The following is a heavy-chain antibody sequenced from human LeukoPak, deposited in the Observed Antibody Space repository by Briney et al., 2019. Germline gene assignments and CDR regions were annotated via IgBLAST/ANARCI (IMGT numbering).Heavy chain of an antibody. Sequence: SETLSLTCTVSGGSISSGDYYWSWIRLPPGKGLEWIGEINHSGSTNYNPSLKSRVTISVDTSKNQFSLKLSSVTAADTAVYYCARAPYSSHIDYWGQGTLVTVSS. CDR1: GGSISSGDYY. CDR2: INHSGST. J-gene: IGHJ4*02. D-gene: IGHD6-13*01. V-gene: IGHV4-39*07. CDR3: ARAPYSSHIDY.